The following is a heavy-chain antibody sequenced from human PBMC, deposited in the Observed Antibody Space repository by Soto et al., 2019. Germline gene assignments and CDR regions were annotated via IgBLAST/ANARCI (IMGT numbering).Heavy chain of an antibody. CDR1: GYTFTSYD. D-gene: IGHD7-27*01. Sequence: QVQLVQSGAEVKEPGASVKVSCKASGYTFTSYDFNWVRQATGQGPEWMGWMSSSSGHTGDAQKFQGRVTMTRDTPISTAYMELSSLRAEDTAVYYCAGRPPKWGFDYWGQGVLVTVSS. CDR3: AGRPPKWGFDY. CDR2: MSSSSGHT. J-gene: IGHJ4*02. V-gene: IGHV1-8*01.